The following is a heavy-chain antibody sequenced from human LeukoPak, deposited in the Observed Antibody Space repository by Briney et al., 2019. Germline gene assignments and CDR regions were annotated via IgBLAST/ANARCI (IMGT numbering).Heavy chain of an antibody. CDR3: ARHEYSGSYYGLTWFDP. D-gene: IGHD1-26*01. Sequence: SETLSLTCTVSGGSISSSGYYWGWIRQPPGKELEWIASIYYSGSTYYNPSLKSRVTISVDTSRNQLSLKLSSLTAADTAVYYCARHEYSGSYYGLTWFDPWGQGTLVTVSS. CDR2: IYYSGST. CDR1: GGSISSSGYY. V-gene: IGHV4-39*01. J-gene: IGHJ5*02.